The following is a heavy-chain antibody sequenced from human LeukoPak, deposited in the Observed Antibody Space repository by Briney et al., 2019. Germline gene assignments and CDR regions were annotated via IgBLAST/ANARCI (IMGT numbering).Heavy chain of an antibody. CDR2: IKQDGSEK. J-gene: IGHJ3*02. Sequence: GGSLRLSCAASGFTFSSYWMSWVRQAPGKGLEWVANIKQDGSEKYYVDSVKGRFTISRDNAKNSLYLQMNSLRAEDTAVYYCARVKGAAATYAGDDAFDIWGQGTMVTVSS. CDR1: GFTFSSYW. V-gene: IGHV3-7*01. CDR3: ARVKGAAATYAGDDAFDI. D-gene: IGHD2-15*01.